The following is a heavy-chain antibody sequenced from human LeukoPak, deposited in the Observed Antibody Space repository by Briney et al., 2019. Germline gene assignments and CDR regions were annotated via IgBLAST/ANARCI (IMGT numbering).Heavy chain of an antibody. Sequence: SEILSLTCSVSGDSISRSSYYWGWIRQPPGEGLEWIGTIYYDASTYHNPSLKSRVTISVDASENQFSLKLRSVTAADTAVYYCARAGVYCSSTSCQYYFDYWGQGTLVTVSS. V-gene: IGHV4-39*07. D-gene: IGHD2-2*01. CDR3: ARAGVYCSSTSCQYYFDY. CDR2: IYYDAST. CDR1: GDSISRSSYY. J-gene: IGHJ4*02.